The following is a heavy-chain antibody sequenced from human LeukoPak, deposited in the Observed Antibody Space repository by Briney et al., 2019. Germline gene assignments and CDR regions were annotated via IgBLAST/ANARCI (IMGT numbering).Heavy chain of an antibody. CDR2: ISGSGGST. J-gene: IGHJ4*02. V-gene: IGHV3-23*01. CDR1: GFTFSSYA. CDR3: XXXXXXXXGYRVRFDY. D-gene: IGHD3-16*02. Sequence: PGGSLRLSCAASGFTFSSYAMSWVRQAPGKGLEWVSAISGSGGSTYYADSVKGRFTISKDNSKNTLYLQMNSLRAEDTAVYYXXXXXXXXXGYRVRFDYWGQGTLVTVSS.